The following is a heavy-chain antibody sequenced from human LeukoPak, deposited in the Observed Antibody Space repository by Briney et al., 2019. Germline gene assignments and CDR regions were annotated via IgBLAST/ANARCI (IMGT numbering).Heavy chain of an antibody. CDR2: IYYGGST. CDR3: ARGGGAYYYGMDV. J-gene: IGHJ6*02. Sequence: SETLSLTCAVSGGSISSGGYSWSWIRQPPGKGLEWIGYIYYGGSTYYNPSLKSRVTISVDRSKNQFSLKLSSVTAADTAVYYCARGGGAYYYGMDVWGQGTTVTVSS. V-gene: IGHV4-30-2*01. D-gene: IGHD3-16*01. CDR1: GGSISSGGYS.